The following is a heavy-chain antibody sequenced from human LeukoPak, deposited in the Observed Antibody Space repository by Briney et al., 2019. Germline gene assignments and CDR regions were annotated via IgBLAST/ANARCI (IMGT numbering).Heavy chain of an antibody. Sequence: GGSLRLSCAASGFTFSSYSMNWVRQALGKGLEWVSSISSSSSYIYYADSVKGRFTISRDNAKNSLYLQMNSLRAEDTAVYYCARDVEVAGLDYWGQGTLVTVSS. J-gene: IGHJ4*02. CDR3: ARDVEVAGLDY. V-gene: IGHV3-21*01. D-gene: IGHD6-19*01. CDR1: GFTFSSYS. CDR2: ISSSSSYI.